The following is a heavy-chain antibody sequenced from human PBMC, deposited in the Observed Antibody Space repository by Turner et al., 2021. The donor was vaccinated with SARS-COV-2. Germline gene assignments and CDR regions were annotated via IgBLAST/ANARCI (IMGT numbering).Heavy chain of an antibody. CDR3: ATQVYHYGSGSHNWFDP. CDR1: GGSISRSTNY. CDR2: FYYSEST. D-gene: IGHD3-10*01. V-gene: IGHV4-39*01. Sequence: QLLLQESGPGLVKPSETLSLTCTVSGGSISRSTNYWGWIRQPPGKGLEWIGSFYYSESTYYNPSLKSRVTISVDASKNQLSLRLSSVTAADTAVYYCATQVYHYGSGSHNWFDPWGQGTLVTVSS. J-gene: IGHJ5*02.